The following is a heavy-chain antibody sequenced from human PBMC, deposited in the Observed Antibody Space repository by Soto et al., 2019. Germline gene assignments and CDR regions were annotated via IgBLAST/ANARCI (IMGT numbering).Heavy chain of an antibody. CDR1: GFTFSSYA. D-gene: IGHD2-8*01. J-gene: IGHJ4*02. V-gene: IGHV3-23*01. CDR2: ISGSGGST. CDR3: AKVLSQNCTNGVCYYFDY. Sequence: GGSLRLSCAASGFTFSSYAVSWVRQAPGKGLEWVSAISGSGGSTYYADSVKGRFTISRDKSKNPLYLQMNSLRAEDRAVYYCAKVLSQNCTNGVCYYFDYWGQGTLVTVSS.